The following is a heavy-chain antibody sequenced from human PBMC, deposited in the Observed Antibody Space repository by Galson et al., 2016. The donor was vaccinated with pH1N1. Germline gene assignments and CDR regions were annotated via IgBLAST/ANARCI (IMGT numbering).Heavy chain of an antibody. J-gene: IGHJ4*02. D-gene: IGHD2-15*01. Sequence: SLRLSCAASGFTFSNYAMHWVRHVPGKGLDWVALIWYDGSNQYYTDSVKGRFTISKDNSNNTLYLQMKSLRVEDTAVYYCVRESWRFGGDFDYWGQGTLVAVSS. CDR1: GFTFSNYA. V-gene: IGHV3-33*01. CDR2: IWYDGSNQ. CDR3: VRESWRFGGDFDY.